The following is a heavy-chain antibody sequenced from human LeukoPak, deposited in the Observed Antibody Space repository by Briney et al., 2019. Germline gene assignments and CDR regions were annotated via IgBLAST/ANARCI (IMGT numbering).Heavy chain of an antibody. D-gene: IGHD3-3*01. J-gene: IGHJ4*02. Sequence: GASVKVSCKASGYTFTSYDINWVRQATGQGLEWMGWMNPNSGNTGYAQKFQGRVTMTRNTSISTAYMELSSLRSDDTAVYYCARGPPSNYDFWSGHPYYFDYWGQGTLVTVSS. CDR1: GYTFTSYD. CDR3: ARGPPSNYDFWSGHPYYFDY. CDR2: MNPNSGNT. V-gene: IGHV1-8*01.